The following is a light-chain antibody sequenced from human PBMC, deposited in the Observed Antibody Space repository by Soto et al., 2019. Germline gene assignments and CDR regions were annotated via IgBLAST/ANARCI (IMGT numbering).Light chain of an antibody. V-gene: IGKV3-15*01. Sequence: IVMTQSPATLSVSPGERATISCRASRGISSNLAWYQQKPGQAPRLLIYDASTRATGIPARFSGSGSGTEFTLTISSLQSEDFAVYYCHQYNNWPPWTFGQGTKVEIK. CDR1: RGISSN. J-gene: IGKJ1*01. CDR2: DAS. CDR3: HQYNNWPPWT.